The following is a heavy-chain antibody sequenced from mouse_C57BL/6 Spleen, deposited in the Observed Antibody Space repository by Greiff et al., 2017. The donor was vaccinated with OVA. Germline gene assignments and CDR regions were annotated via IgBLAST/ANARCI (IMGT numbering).Heavy chain of an antibody. D-gene: IGHD1-1*01. CDR3: ARAGGPYGSSYVDY. V-gene: IGHV1-50*01. CDR2: IDPSDSYT. CDR1: GYTFTSYW. J-gene: IGHJ2*01. Sequence: QVQLQQPGAELVKPGASVKLSCKASGYTFTSYWMQWVKQRPGQGLEWIGEIDPSDSYTNYNQKFKGKATLTVDTSSSTAYMQLSSLTSEDSAVYYCARAGGPYGSSYVDYWGQGTTLTFSS.